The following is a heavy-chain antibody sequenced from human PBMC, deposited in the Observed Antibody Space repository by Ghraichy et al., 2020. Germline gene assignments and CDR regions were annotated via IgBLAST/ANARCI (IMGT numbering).Heavy chain of an antibody. CDR1: GGSISSSSYY. D-gene: IGHD4-17*01. CDR2: IYYSGST. Sequence: SETLSLTCTVSGGSISSSSYYWGWIRQPPGKGLEWIGSIYYSGSTYYNPSLKSRVTISVDTSKNQFSLKLSSVTAADTAVYYCASFDLNADYAVYWGQGTLVTVSS. CDR3: ASFDLNADYAVY. J-gene: IGHJ4*02. V-gene: IGHV4-39*01.